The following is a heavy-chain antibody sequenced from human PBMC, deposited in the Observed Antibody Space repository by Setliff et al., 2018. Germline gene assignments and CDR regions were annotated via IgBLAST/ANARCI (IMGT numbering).Heavy chain of an antibody. J-gene: IGHJ6*02. CDR3: ATWLKRGDYGGNYYYGLDV. Sequence: VASVKVSCKASGGAFTTSAFSWVRQAPGQGFEWAGGIIPIFGTPDYAQKVRGRVTLTADDSASKAYIELNSLRSEDTAIYYCATWLKRGDYGGNYYYGLDVWGPGTTVTVSS. D-gene: IGHD4-17*01. CDR1: GGAFTTSA. V-gene: IGHV1-69*13. CDR2: IIPIFGTP.